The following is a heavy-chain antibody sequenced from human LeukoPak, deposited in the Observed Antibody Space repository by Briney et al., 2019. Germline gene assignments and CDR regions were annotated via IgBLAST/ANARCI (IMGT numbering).Heavy chain of an antibody. J-gene: IGHJ4*02. CDR1: GFTVSSNY. V-gene: IGHV3-53*01. CDR2: IYSGGST. Sequence: GGSLRLSCAASGFTVSSNYMSWVRQAPGKGLEWVSVIYSGGSTYYADSVKGRFTISRDNSKNTLYLQMNSLRAEDTAVYYCARVNAPDNYDSSGSDFDYWGQGTLVTVSS. CDR3: ARVNAPDNYDSSGSDFDY. D-gene: IGHD3-22*01.